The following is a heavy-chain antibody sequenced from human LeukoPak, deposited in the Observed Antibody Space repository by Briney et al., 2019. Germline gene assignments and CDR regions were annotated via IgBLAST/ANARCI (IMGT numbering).Heavy chain of an antibody. J-gene: IGHJ4*02. CDR1: GASISNYH. D-gene: IGHD6-19*01. Sequence: KPSPTLSPTRTVSGASISNYHWSWIRHPARKGLEWIGQIHTSGSTNYNPPLTSRVTMSIDTPENQLSLTIRSVTAADTAVYYCARRDISSGWSFDYWGQGTLVSVSS. V-gene: IGHV4-4*07. CDR3: ARRDISSGWSFDY. CDR2: IHTSGST.